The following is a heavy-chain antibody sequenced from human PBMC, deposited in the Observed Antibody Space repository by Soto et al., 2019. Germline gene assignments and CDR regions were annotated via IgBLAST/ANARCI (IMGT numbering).Heavy chain of an antibody. Sequence: QVQLVESGGGVVQPGRSLRLSCAASGFTFSNYGMHWVRQAPGKGLEWVALISYDGSNKYYADSVKGRFTISRDNSKNTLYLQMNSLRPEDTAVYYCAKVTRCSGGSCYPEDYWGQGTLVTVSS. D-gene: IGHD2-15*01. CDR1: GFTFSNYG. CDR2: ISYDGSNK. J-gene: IGHJ4*02. V-gene: IGHV3-30*18. CDR3: AKVTRCSGGSCYPEDY.